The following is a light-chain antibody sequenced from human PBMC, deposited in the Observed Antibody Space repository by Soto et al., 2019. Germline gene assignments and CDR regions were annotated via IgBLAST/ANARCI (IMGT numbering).Light chain of an antibody. CDR3: QQRSNWPT. J-gene: IGKJ2*01. CDR2: DAS. Sequence: EIVLTQSPAILSLSPGERATLSCRASQSISSYLAWYQHRPGQAPRLLIYDASNRATGNPARFSGSGSGTDFTLTISSLEPEDFEVYYCQQRSNWPTFGQGTKLEIK. CDR1: QSISSY. V-gene: IGKV3-11*01.